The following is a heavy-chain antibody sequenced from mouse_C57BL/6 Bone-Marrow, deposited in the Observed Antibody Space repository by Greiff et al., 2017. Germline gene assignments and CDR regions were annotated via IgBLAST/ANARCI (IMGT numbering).Heavy chain of an antibody. CDR3: ARDFAYYSNYRAWFAY. J-gene: IGHJ3*01. D-gene: IGHD2-5*01. Sequence: QVQLQQSGAELARPGASVKLSCKASGYTFTSSGLSWVKQRTGQGLEWIGEIYPRSGNTYYNEKFKGKATLTADNSSSPAYMELRSLTSEDSAVYFCARDFAYYSNYRAWFAYWGQGTLVTVSA. CDR1: GYTFTSSG. V-gene: IGHV1-81*01. CDR2: IYPRSGNT.